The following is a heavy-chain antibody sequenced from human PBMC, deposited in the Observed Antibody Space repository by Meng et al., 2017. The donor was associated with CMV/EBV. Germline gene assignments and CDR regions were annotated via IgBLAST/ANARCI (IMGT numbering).Heavy chain of an antibody. V-gene: IGHV4-34*01. Sequence: GSFSGYYGSWNRQPPGKGLEWIGEINHSGSTNYNPSLKSRVTISVDTSKNQFSLKLSSVTAADTAVYYCARSPPGYCSSTSCYRLDYWGQGTLVTVSS. CDR3: ARSPPGYCSSTSCYRLDY. CDR1: GSFSGYY. D-gene: IGHD2-2*02. CDR2: INHSGST. J-gene: IGHJ4*02.